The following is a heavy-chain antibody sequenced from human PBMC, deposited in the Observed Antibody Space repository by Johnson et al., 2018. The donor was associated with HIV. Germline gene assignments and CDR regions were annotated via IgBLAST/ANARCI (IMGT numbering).Heavy chain of an antibody. V-gene: IGHV3-64*01. CDR1: GFTFSSYA. Sequence: VQLVESGGGLVQPGGSLRLSCAASGFTFSSYAMHWVRQAPGKGLEYVSAISSNGGSTYYANSVKGRFTISRDTSKNTLYLQMNSLTGEDTAVYYCARDTFAGAYGDWPDAFDIWGQGTMVTVSS. J-gene: IGHJ3*02. D-gene: IGHD4-17*01. CDR2: ISSNGGST. CDR3: ARDTFAGAYGDWPDAFDI.